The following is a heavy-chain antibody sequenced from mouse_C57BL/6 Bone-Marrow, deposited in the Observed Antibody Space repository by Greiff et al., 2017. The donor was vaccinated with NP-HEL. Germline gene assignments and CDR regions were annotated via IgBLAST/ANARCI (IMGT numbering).Heavy chain of an antibody. CDR2: IHPNSGST. J-gene: IGHJ4*01. CDR1: GYTFTSYW. Sequence: QVQLQQPGAELVKPGASVKLSCKASGYTFTSYWMHWVKQRPGQGLEWIGMIHPNSGSTNYNEKFKSKATLTADKSSSTAYMQLSSLTSEDSAVYYCARRNDYDYDDASYYYAMDYWGQGTSVTVSS. CDR3: ARRNDYDYDDASYYYAMDY. V-gene: IGHV1-64*01. D-gene: IGHD2-4*01.